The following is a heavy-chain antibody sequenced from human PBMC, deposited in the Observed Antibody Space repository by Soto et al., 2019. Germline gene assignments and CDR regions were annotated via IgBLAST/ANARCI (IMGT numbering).Heavy chain of an antibody. CDR2: ISGSGGST. J-gene: IGHJ6*02. CDR3: AKGEDCGGDCYYYYYYGMDV. D-gene: IGHD2-21*02. CDR1: GFTFSSYA. V-gene: IGHV3-23*01. Sequence: GESLKISCAASGFTFSSYAMSWVRQAPGKGLEWVSAISGSGGSTYYADSVKGRFTISRDNSKNTLYLQMNSLRAEDTAVYYGAKGEDCGGDCYYYYYYGMDVWGQGTTVTVSS.